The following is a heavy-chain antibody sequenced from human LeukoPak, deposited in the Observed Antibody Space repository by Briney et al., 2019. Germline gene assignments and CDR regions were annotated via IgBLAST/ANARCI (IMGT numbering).Heavy chain of an antibody. V-gene: IGHV1-69*04. CDR1: GGTFSSYA. CDR3: ARVPWYSEEVVVSDDAFDI. CDR2: IIPILGIA. D-gene: IGHD3-22*01. J-gene: IGHJ3*02. Sequence: ASVKVSCKASGGTFSSYAISWVRQAPGQGLEWMGRIIPILGIANYAQKFQGRVTITADKSTSTAYMELSSLRSEDTAVYYCARVPWYSEEVVVSDDAFDIWGQGTMVTVSS.